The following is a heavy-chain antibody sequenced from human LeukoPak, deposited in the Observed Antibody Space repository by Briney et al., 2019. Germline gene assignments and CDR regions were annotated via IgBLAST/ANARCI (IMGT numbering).Heavy chain of an antibody. V-gene: IGHV3-9*01. J-gene: IGHJ4*02. D-gene: IGHD2-2*01. CDR3: AKDRYCTSSSCPTDY. Sequence: PGGSLRLSCAGSGYSFDEYAMHWVRQAPGKGLEWVSGINWKSDKIGYADSVKGRFTISRDNSKNSLYLQMNSLRVEDTALYYCAKDRYCTSSSCPTDYWGQGTMVIVSS. CDR1: GYSFDEYA. CDR2: INWKSDKI.